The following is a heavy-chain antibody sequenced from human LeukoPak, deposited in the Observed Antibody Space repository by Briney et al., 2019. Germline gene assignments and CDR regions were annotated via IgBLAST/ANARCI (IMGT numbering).Heavy chain of an antibody. Sequence: GGSLRLSCAASGFTVSSNYMSWVRQAPGKGLEWVSVIFSGGTTYYADSVKGRFTISRHNSENTLYLQMNSLRAEDTAVYYCARDLWVAAAGLYGMDVWGQGTTVTVSS. J-gene: IGHJ6*02. CDR3: ARDLWVAAAGLYGMDV. V-gene: IGHV3-53*01. CDR2: IFSGGTT. CDR1: GFTVSSNY. D-gene: IGHD6-13*01.